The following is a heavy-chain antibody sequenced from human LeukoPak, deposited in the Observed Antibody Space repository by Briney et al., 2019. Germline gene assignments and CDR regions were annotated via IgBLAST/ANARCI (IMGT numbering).Heavy chain of an antibody. J-gene: IGHJ4*02. CDR3: ARESAGVVDY. V-gene: IGHV4-39*07. D-gene: IGHD6-13*01. CDR2: IYYSGST. Sequence: SETLSLTCTVSGGSISSSSYYWGWIRQPPGKGLEWIGSIYYSGSTYYNPSLKSRVTISVDRSKNQFSLKLSSVTAADTAVYYCARESAGVVDYWGQGTLVTVSS. CDR1: GGSISSSSYY.